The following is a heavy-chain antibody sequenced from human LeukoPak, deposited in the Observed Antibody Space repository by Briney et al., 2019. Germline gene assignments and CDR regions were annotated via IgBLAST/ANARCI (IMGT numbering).Heavy chain of an antibody. D-gene: IGHD1-14*01. J-gene: IGHJ3*02. CDR2: IYYSGST. CDR3: ARDSGNLRDDASDI. Sequence: PSETLSLTCTVSGGTISSYYWSWIRQPPGKGLEWIGYIYYSGSTNYNPSLKSRVTISVDTSKNQFSLKLSSVTAADTAVYYCARDSGNLRDDASDIWGQGTMVTVSS. CDR1: GGTISSYY. V-gene: IGHV4-59*01.